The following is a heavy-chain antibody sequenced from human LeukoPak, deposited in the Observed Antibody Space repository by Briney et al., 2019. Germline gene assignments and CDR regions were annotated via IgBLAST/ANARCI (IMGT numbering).Heavy chain of an antibody. Sequence: ASVKVSCKASGYTFTSYGISWVRQAPGQGLEWMGWMNPNSGNTGYAQKFQGRVTMTRNTSISTAYMELSSLRSEDMAVYYCARGDAYYYYYMDVWGKGTTVTVSS. CDR1: GYTFTSYG. J-gene: IGHJ6*03. CDR3: ARGDAYYYYYMDV. CDR2: MNPNSGNT. V-gene: IGHV1-8*02.